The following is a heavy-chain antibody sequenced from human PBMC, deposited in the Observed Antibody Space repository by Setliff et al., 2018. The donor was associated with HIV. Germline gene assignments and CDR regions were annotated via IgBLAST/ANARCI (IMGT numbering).Heavy chain of an antibody. CDR1: GFTVSSSY. D-gene: IGHD1-26*01. J-gene: IGHJ4*02. CDR2: IWYDASGE. V-gene: IGHV3-33*08. Sequence: GGSLRLSCEASGFTVSSSYMAWVRQAPGKGLEWVAVIWYDASGEHYADSVKGRFTISRDNSKNILYLQMNSLRAEDTAMYFCARDLRGSNFGVSEYWGQGTPVTVSS. CDR3: ARDLRGSNFGVSEY.